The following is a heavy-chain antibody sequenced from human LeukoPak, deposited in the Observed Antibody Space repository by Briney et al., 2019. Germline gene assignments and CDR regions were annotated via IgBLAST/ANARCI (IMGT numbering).Heavy chain of an antibody. CDR2: ISYDGSNK. V-gene: IGHV3-30-3*01. CDR1: GYTFTGYY. CDR3: ARDTVDTAMTEAGDY. D-gene: IGHD5-18*01. J-gene: IGHJ4*02. Sequence: SCKASGYTFTGYYMHWVRQAPGKGLEWVAVISYDGSNKYYADSVKGRFTISRDNSKNTLYLQMNSLRAEDTAVYYCARDTVDTAMTEAGDYWGQGTLVTVSS.